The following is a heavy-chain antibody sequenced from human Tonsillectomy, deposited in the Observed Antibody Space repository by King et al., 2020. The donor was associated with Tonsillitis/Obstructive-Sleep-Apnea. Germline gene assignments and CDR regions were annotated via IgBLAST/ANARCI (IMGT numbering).Heavy chain of an antibody. CDR1: GFTFSSYE. J-gene: IGHJ4*02. Sequence: VQLVESGGGFVQPGGSLRLSCAASGFTFSSYEMNWVRQAPGKGLEWVSYISSSGSTIYYADSVKGRFTISRDNAKNSLYLQMNSLRAEDTAVYYCARDDFWSGYYAQFFDYWGQGTLVTVSS. CDR3: ARDDFWSGYYAQFFDY. V-gene: IGHV3-48*03. CDR2: ISSSGSTI. D-gene: IGHD3-3*01.